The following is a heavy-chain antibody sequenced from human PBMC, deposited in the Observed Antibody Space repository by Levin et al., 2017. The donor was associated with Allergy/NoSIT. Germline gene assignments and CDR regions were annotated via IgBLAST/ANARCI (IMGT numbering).Heavy chain of an antibody. CDR1: GFTFSRYY. J-gene: IGHJ4*02. CDR2: ITLDVTDT. V-gene: IGHV3-74*01. CDR3: ARGGCSSTSCLDY. D-gene: IGHD2-2*01. Sequence: ESLKISCAASGFTFSRYYMHWVRQAPGKGLVWVSRITLDVTDTYYADSVKGRFTISRDNAENTLFLQMNSLRAEDTAIYYCARGGCSSTSCLDYWGQGILVTVSS.